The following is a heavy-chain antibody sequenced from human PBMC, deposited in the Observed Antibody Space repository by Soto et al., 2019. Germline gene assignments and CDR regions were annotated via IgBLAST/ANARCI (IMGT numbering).Heavy chain of an antibody. Sequence: ASVKVSCKASGSTFTSYDINWVRQATGQGLEWIEWMHPNSGNTGYAQKFQGRVSMTRNISISTAYMELSSLRSEDTAVYYCARGLPTNYIDVWGKGTTVTVS. CDR1: GSTFTSYD. CDR3: ARGLPTNYIDV. CDR2: MHPNSGNT. V-gene: IGHV1-8*01. D-gene: IGHD1-26*01. J-gene: IGHJ6*03.